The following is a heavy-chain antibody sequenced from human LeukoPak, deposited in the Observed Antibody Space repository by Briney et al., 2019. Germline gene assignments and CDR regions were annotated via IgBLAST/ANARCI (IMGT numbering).Heavy chain of an antibody. V-gene: IGHV4-39*01. D-gene: IGHD3-16*01. Sequence: SETLSLTCTVSGGSISSSTYYWSWIRQPPGKGLEWIGSISYSGNIYYNPSLKSRVTISVDTSKNQFSLKLSSVTAADTAVYYCARQRRLELPDYWGQGTLVTVSP. CDR1: GGSISSSTYY. J-gene: IGHJ4*02. CDR3: ARQRRLELPDY. CDR2: ISYSGNI.